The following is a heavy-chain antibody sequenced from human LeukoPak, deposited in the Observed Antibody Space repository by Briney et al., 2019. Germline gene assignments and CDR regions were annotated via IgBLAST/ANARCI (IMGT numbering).Heavy chain of an antibody. CDR3: ASEGDSSGYGAFDI. J-gene: IGHJ3*02. Sequence: ASVKVSYKASVGTFSSYAISWVRQAPGQGLEWMGGIIPIFGTANYAQKFQGRVTITADESTSTAYMELSSLRSEDTAVYYCASEGDSSGYGAFDIWGQGTMVTVSS. CDR1: VGTFSSYA. V-gene: IGHV1-69*13. D-gene: IGHD3-22*01. CDR2: IIPIFGTA.